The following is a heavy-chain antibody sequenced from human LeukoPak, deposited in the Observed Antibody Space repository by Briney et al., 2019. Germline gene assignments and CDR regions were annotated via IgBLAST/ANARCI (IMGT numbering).Heavy chain of an antibody. CDR2: INPNTGDT. J-gene: IGHJ3*01. CDR3: ASKGAGHCYDASCMGSFDL. CDR1: GYPFIDYY. V-gene: IGHV1-2*02. Sequence: ASVKVSFKASGYPFIDYYLHWVRQAPGQGLEWMGCINPNTGDTNSARNFQGRVIMTRDTSITTAYMELSRLKSDDTALYYCASKGAGHCYDASCMGSFDLWGQGTTVAVSS. D-gene: IGHD2-15*01.